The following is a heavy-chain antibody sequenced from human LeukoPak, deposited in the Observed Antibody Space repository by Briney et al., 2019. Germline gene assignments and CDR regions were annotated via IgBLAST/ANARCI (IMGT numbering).Heavy chain of an antibody. CDR3: ARASGSSYVVFFFDY. J-gene: IGHJ4*02. CDR2: DYYSGST. Sequence: IRQPPGKGLEWIGYDYYSGSTTYNPFLKSRVTISVDTSKIQFSLKLTSVTAADTAVYYCARASGSSYVVFFFDYWGQGTLVTVSS. V-gene: IGHV4-59*01. D-gene: IGHD3-10*01.